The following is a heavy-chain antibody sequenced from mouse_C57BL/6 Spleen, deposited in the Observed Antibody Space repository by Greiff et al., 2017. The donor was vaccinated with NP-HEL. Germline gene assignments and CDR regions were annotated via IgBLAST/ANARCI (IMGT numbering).Heavy chain of an antibody. CDR1: GYTFTDHT. D-gene: IGHD1-1*01. CDR2: IYPRDGST. J-gene: IGHJ4*01. V-gene: IGHV1-78*01. CDR3: ARESYYGSSSYAMDY. Sequence: QVQLQQSDAELVKPGASVKISCKVSGYTFTDHTFHWMKQRPEQGLEWIGYIYPRDGSTKYNEKFKGKATLTADKSSSTAYMQLNSLTSEDSAVYFCARESYYGSSSYAMDYWGQGTSVTVSS.